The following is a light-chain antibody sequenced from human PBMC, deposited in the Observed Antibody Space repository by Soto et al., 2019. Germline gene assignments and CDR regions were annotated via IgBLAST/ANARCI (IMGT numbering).Light chain of an antibody. CDR2: AAS. CDR3: QQLRSYPST. V-gene: IGKV1-9*01. J-gene: IGKJ4*01. CDR1: QDISSY. Sequence: QVPQSPSSLSASVGDRVTITCLASQDISSYLAWYQQKPGKAPTLLIYAASTLQSGVPSRFSGSGFGTDFTLTISSLQAEDFASYYCQQLRSYPSTFGGGTKVEFK.